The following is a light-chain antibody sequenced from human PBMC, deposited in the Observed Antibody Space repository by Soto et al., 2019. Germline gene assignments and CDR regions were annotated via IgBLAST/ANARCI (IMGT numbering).Light chain of an antibody. Sequence: DLQLTQSPSFLSASVGDRVTITCRASQDISSHLAWYQQKPGKAPKLLIYAASTLQSGVPSGFGGSGSGTEFTLTIPSLQPEDFATYYCQQVKTYPLTFGGGTKVEIK. V-gene: IGKV1-9*01. CDR2: AAS. CDR3: QQVKTYPLT. J-gene: IGKJ4*01. CDR1: QDISSH.